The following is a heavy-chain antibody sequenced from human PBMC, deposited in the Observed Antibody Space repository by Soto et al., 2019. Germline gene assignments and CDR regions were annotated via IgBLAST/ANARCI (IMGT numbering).Heavy chain of an antibody. CDR1: GGTFSSYT. CDR3: ARDYGDPRGGDAFDI. J-gene: IGHJ3*02. Sequence: SVKVSCKASGGTFSSYTISWVRQAPGQGLEWMGRIIHILGIANYAQKFQGRVTITADKSTSTAYMELSSLRSEDTAVYYCARDYGDPRGGDAFDIWGQGTMVTVSS. V-gene: IGHV1-69*04. CDR2: IIHILGIA. D-gene: IGHD4-17*01.